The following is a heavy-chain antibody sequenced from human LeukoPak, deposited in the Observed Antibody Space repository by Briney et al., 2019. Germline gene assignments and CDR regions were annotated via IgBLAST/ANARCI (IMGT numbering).Heavy chain of an antibody. CDR1: GYSFTSYW. J-gene: IGHJ5*02. Sequence: GESLKISCTGSGYSFTSYWIGWVRQMPGKGVEWMGIIYPGDSDTRYSPSFQDQVTISADKFISTAYLQWSSLKASDTAMYYCARLSRESDWFDPWGQGTLVTVSS. D-gene: IGHD2/OR15-2a*01. CDR3: ARLSRESDWFDP. V-gene: IGHV5-51*01. CDR2: IYPGDSDT.